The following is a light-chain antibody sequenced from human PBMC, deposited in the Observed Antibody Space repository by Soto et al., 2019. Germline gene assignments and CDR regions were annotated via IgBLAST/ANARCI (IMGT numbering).Light chain of an antibody. CDR2: GAS. J-gene: IGKJ1*01. V-gene: IGKV3-20*01. Sequence: EIVLTQSPGTLSLSPGERATLNCRASQSVRSSYLAWYQQQPGQAPRLLIHGASRRATGIPDRFSGSGSGTEFTLTISSLQPDDSATYYCQQYNGDSRTFGQGTKVDI. CDR1: QSVRSSY. CDR3: QQYNGDSRT.